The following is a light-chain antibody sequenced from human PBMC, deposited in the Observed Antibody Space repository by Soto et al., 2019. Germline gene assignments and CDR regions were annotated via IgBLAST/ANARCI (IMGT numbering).Light chain of an antibody. J-gene: IGKJ5*01. CDR2: GAS. Sequence: EIVLTQSPGTLSLSPGEGATLSCRASQSVSSSYIAWYQQRPGQTPSLLIYGASTRATGIPDRFSGSGSGTHFTLTISSLQSEDFAVYYCQQYNKWPPITFGQGTRLEIK. V-gene: IGKV3-20*01. CDR3: QQYNKWPPIT. CDR1: QSVSSSY.